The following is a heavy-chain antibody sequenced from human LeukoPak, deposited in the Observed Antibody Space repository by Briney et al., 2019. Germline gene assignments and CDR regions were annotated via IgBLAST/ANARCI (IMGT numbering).Heavy chain of an antibody. CDR3: ARDGLYDFWSGWNLDY. D-gene: IGHD3-3*01. J-gene: IGHJ4*02. Sequence: PGGSLRLSCAASGFTFSSYGMHWVRQAPGKGLEWVAFIRYDGSNKYYADSVKGRFTISRDNSKNTLYLQMNSLRAEDTAVYYCARDGLYDFWSGWNLDYWGQGTLVTVSS. CDR1: GFTFSSYG. CDR2: IRYDGSNK. V-gene: IGHV3-30*02.